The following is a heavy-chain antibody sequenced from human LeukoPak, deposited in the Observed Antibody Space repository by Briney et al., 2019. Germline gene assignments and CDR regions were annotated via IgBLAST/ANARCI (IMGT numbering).Heavy chain of an antibody. D-gene: IGHD3-16*01. V-gene: IGHV3-66*04. CDR2: IYSGGST. J-gene: IGHJ4*02. CDR1: GFTVSGNY. Sequence: QPGGSLRLSCAASGFTVSGNYMTWVRQAPGKGLEWVSVIYSGGSTYYADSVKGRFTISRDNSKNTLYLQINSLRAEDTAVYYCTRRPRYDQGDSWGQGTLVTVSS. CDR3: TRRPRYDQGDS.